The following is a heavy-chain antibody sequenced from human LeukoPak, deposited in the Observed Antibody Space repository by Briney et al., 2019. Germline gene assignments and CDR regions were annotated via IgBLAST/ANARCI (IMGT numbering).Heavy chain of an antibody. V-gene: IGHV3-15*01. D-gene: IGHD7-27*01. CDR2: IKKTGDGGPT. CDR3: VAGLGTSDLDY. CDR1: GFTFGDCG. Sequence: GGSLRLSCAASGFTFGDCGMSWVRQAPGKGLEWVGRIKKTGDGGPTDYAAPVKGRFTVSRDDSKNTLYLHMNSLKTEDTAVYYCVAGLGTSDLDYWGRGTLVTVSS. J-gene: IGHJ4*02.